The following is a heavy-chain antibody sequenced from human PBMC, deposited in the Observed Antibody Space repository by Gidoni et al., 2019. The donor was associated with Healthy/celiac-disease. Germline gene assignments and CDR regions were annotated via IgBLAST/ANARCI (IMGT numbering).Heavy chain of an antibody. V-gene: IGHV3-30-3*01. D-gene: IGHD3-10*01. CDR1: GFPFSSYA. Sequence: QVQLVESGGGVVQPGRSLRLSCAASGFPFSSYAMHWVRQAPGKGLEWVAVISYDGSNKYYADSVKGRFTISRDNSKNTLYLQMNSLRAEDTAVYYCARERVLWFGELDAFDIWGQGTMVTVSS. CDR2: ISYDGSNK. J-gene: IGHJ3*02. CDR3: ARERVLWFGELDAFDI.